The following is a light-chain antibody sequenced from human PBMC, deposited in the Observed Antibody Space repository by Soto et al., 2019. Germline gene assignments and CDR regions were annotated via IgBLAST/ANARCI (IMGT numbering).Light chain of an antibody. Sequence: EIMMTQSPATLPVSPGQRVTLSCRASQSVGSNLAWYQQIPGQAPRLLIYGASTRATDVPARFSGSGSGTEFTLTISSLQSEDFAVYYCQKYDKWPWTFGQGTKVEIK. V-gene: IGKV3-15*01. J-gene: IGKJ1*01. CDR1: QSVGSN. CDR3: QKYDKWPWT. CDR2: GAS.